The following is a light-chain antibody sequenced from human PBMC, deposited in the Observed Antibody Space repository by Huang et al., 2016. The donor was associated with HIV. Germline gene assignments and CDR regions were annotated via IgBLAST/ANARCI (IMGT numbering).Light chain of an antibody. CDR1: QDINIW. V-gene: IGKV1D-16*01. CDR3: QQYYRYPQT. CDR2: GAS. Sequence: DIQMTQSPSSLSASVGDRVNITCRASQDINIWLSWYQQKSEKAPKSLIYGASSLQSGVPSRFSGSGSGTSFTLTISSLQPEEFATYYCQQYYRYPQTFGGGTKVEI. J-gene: IGKJ4*01.